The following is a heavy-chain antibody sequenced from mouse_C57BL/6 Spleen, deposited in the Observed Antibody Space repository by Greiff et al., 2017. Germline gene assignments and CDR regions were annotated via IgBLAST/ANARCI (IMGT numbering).Heavy chain of an antibody. D-gene: IGHD2-4*01. J-gene: IGHJ4*01. V-gene: IGHV1-66*01. Sequence: VQLQQSGPELVKPGASVKISCKASGYSFTSYYIHWVKQRPGQGLEWIGWIYPGSGNTKYNEKFKGKATLTADPSSSTAYMQLSSLTSEDSAVYYCARWYDYEGAMDYWGQGTSVTVSS. CDR3: ARWYDYEGAMDY. CDR2: IYPGSGNT. CDR1: GYSFTSYY.